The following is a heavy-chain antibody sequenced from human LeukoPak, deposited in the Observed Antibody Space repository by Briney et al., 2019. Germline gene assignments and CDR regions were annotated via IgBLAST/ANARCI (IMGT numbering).Heavy chain of an antibody. D-gene: IGHD4-17*01. CDR2: ISFNGNNK. CDR1: GFPFSTYV. CDR3: VTTTVTTSYAFDV. V-gene: IGHV3-30-3*01. J-gene: IGHJ3*01. Sequence: GGSLRLSCAASGFPFSTYVMHWVRQAPGKGLEWMAFISFNGNNKQYRDSLKGRFTISRDNSKNTLFLQMDSQRPEDTAVYYCVTTTVTTSYAFDVWGPGTMVTVSS.